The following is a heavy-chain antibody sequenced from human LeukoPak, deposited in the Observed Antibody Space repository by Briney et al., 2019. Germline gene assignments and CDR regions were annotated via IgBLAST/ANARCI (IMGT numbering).Heavy chain of an antibody. Sequence: SVKVSCKVSGGSFNSYSINWVRQAPGQGLEWMGRIISLLGIPNYAQKFQGRVAIFADRSTSTAYMELSSLSSEDTAVYYCAVSYGGNYFDYWGQGTLVTVPS. J-gene: IGHJ4*02. CDR1: GGSFNSYS. V-gene: IGHV1-69*02. CDR2: IISLLGIP. D-gene: IGHD4-23*01. CDR3: AVSYGGNYFDY.